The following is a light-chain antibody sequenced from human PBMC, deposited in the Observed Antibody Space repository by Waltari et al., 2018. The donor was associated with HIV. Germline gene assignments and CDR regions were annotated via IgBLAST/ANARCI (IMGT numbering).Light chain of an antibody. CDR2: LGS. Sequence: DIVMTQSPLSLPVTPGEPASISCRSSQSLPKTNGYIYLDWFLQKPGQSPQLLIYLGSNRASGVPDRFTASASDTDFTLQISRVEAEDVGVYYCMQSLETPLTFGGGTKV. V-gene: IGKV2-28*01. J-gene: IGKJ4*01. CDR3: MQSLETPLT. CDR1: QSLPKTNGYIY.